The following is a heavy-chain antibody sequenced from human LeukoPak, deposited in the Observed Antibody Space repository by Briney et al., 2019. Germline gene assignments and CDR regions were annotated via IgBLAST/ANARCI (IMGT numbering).Heavy chain of an antibody. J-gene: IGHJ5*02. CDR3: ARAGYSSGWCVDP. CDR1: GGSFSGYY. CDR2: INHSGST. D-gene: IGHD6-19*01. V-gene: IGHV4-34*01. Sequence: SETLSLTCAVYGGSFSGYYWSWIRQPPGKGLEWIGEINHSGSTNYNPSLKSRVTISVDTPKNQFSLKLSSVTAADTAVYYCARAGYSSGWCVDPWGQGTLVTVSS.